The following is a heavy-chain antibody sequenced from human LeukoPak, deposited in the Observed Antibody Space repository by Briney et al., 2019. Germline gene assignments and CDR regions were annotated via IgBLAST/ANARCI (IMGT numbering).Heavy chain of an antibody. CDR3: ASSPPYYYGSGSYRLDY. V-gene: IGHV4-34*01. D-gene: IGHD3-10*01. Sequence: SETLSLTCAVYGGSFSGYYWSWIRQPPGKGLEWIGEINHSGSTNYNPSLKSRVTISVDTSKNQFSLKLSSVTAADTAVYYCASSPPYYYGSGSYRLDYWGQGTLVTVSS. CDR2: INHSGST. CDR1: GGSFSGYY. J-gene: IGHJ4*02.